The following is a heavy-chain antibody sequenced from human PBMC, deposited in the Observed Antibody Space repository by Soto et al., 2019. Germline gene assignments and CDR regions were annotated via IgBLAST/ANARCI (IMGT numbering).Heavy chain of an antibody. J-gene: IGHJ6*02. CDR1: GYNFTSYW. V-gene: IGHV5-51*01. CDR3: ARLPTGSAFYYYYYGMAV. D-gene: IGHD4-17*01. CDR2: IYSGDSDS. Sequence: GESLKISCKASGYNFTSYWIGWVRQMPGKGLEWMGIIYSGDSDSRYSPSFQGQVTISVDKSISTAYLQWSSLKASDTAMYYWARLPTGSAFYYYYYGMAVWGQGTTVTVSS.